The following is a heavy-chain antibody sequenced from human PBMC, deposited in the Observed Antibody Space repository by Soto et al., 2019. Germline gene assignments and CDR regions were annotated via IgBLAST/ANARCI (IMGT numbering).Heavy chain of an antibody. CDR3: ARHVAYYGSGNPPDY. V-gene: IGHV4-39*01. CDR2: IYYSGST. CDR1: GGSISSSSYY. D-gene: IGHD3-10*01. J-gene: IGHJ4*02. Sequence: SETLSLTCTVSGGSISSSSYYWGWIRQPPGKGLEWIGSIYYSGSTYYNPSLKSRVTISVDTSKNQFSLKLSSVTAADTAVYYCARHVAYYGSGNPPDYWGQGTLVTVSS.